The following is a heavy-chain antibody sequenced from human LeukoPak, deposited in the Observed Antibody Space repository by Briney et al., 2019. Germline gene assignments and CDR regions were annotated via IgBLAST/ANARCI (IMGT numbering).Heavy chain of an antibody. CDR1: GFTFSTYA. CDR2: ISGDGSMT. J-gene: IGHJ6*02. D-gene: IGHD3-10*01. Sequence: GGSLRLSCAASGFTFSTYAMTWVRQAPGRELVWVSRISGDGSMTSYADSVKGRFTISRDNAKDTLYLQMTSLRVDDTAVYSCASLLTPYHGSGGGGMDVWGQGTTVTVSS. CDR3: ASLLTPYHGSGGGGMDV. V-gene: IGHV3-74*01.